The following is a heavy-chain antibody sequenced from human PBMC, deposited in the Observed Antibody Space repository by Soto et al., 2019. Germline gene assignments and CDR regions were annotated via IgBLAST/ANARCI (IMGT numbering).Heavy chain of an antibody. CDR2: MSGAGRSS. CDR3: AKGPIFGVENIYDY. J-gene: IGHJ4*02. V-gene: IGHV3-23*01. D-gene: IGHD3-3*01. Sequence: GGSLRLSCAASGFTFSSYAMSWVRQAPGKGLEWVSSMSGAGRSSYDADYVKGRFTISRDNSKNTLYLQMNNLRAEDTAFYYCAKGPIFGVENIYDYWGQGTLVTVSS. CDR1: GFTFSSYA.